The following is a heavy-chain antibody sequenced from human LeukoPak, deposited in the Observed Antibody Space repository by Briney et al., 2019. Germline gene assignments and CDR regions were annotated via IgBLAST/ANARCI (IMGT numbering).Heavy chain of an antibody. J-gene: IGHJ6*04. CDR1: EFTFSNYS. D-gene: IGHD3-16*01. V-gene: IGHV3-21*01. Sequence: GGSLRLSCAASEFTFSNYSMNWVRQAPGKGLEWVSSISSRSTYIYHADSVKGRFTISRDNAKNSLFLQMNSLRAEDTAVYFCAKSTRAVMAMMDVWGKGTTVTVSS. CDR2: ISSRSTYI. CDR3: AKSTRAVMAMMDV.